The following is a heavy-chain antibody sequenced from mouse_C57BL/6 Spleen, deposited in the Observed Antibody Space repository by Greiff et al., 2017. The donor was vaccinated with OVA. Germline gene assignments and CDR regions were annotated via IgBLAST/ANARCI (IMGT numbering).Heavy chain of an antibody. V-gene: IGHV1-5*01. Sequence: VQLQQSGTVLVRPGASVKMSCKTSGYTFTSYWMHWVKQRPGQGLEWIGAIYPGNSDTSYNQKFKGKAKLTAVPSASTAFLALSTLTTEDSAVSSCTKGGGYEDWYFDVWGTGTTVTVSS. CDR2: IYPGNSDT. CDR3: TKGGGYEDWYFDV. D-gene: IGHD2-2*01. J-gene: IGHJ1*03. CDR1: GYTFTSYW.